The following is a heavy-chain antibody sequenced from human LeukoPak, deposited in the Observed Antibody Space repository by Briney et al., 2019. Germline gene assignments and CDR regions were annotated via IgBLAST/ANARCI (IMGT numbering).Heavy chain of an antibody. D-gene: IGHD2-2*01. CDR1: ESTKERHF. Sequence: GGSLRLSCVASESTKERHFMNWLRQSPGKGLEWVSSIRSSATDKFYADSVKGRFTISSDAARNAVYLQMDSLRVEDSAIYYCARALRSSRLSSTPWNYFYDYIDVWGKGTRVTVSS. CDR2: IRSSATDK. V-gene: IGHV3-21*01. CDR3: ARALRSSRLSSTPWNYFYDYIDV. J-gene: IGHJ6*03.